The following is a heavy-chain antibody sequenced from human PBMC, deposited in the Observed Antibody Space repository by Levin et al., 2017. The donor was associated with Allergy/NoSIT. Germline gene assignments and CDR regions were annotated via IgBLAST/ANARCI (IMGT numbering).Heavy chain of an antibody. CDR1: GGSISSSNW. D-gene: IGHD6-6*01. J-gene: IGHJ6*02. CDR3: ARTSPPHDWQLAGMDV. V-gene: IGHV4-4*02. Sequence: PSETLSLTCAVSGGSISSSNWWTWVRQPPEKGLEWIGEIFHSGTTRYNPSLKSRVTISVDTSKNQFSLKLSSVAAADTAVYYCARTSPPHDWQLAGMDVWGQGTTVTVSS. CDR2: IFHSGTT.